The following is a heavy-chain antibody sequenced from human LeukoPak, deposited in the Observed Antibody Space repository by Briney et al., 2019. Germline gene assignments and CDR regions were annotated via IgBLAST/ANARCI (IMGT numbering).Heavy chain of an antibody. V-gene: IGHV3-23*01. CDR3: AKEPRGYCSSTSCPNWFDF. D-gene: IGHD2-2*01. J-gene: IGHJ5*01. CDR1: GFTFSTYA. CDR2: ITDSGGST. Sequence: GGSLRLSCAASGFTFSTYAMSWVRQAPGKGLEWVSSITDSGGSTYYADSVKGRFTFSRDNSKNTLYLQMNSLRAEDAAVYYCAKEPRGYCSSTSCPNWFDFWGQGSLVTVSS.